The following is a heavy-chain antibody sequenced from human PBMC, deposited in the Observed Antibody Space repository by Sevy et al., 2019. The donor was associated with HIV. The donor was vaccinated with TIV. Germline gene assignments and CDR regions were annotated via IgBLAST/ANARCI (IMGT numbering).Heavy chain of an antibody. V-gene: IGHV3-73*01. CDR1: GFTFSGSA. CDR2: IRMKANAYAT. Sequence: GGCLRLSCAASGFTFSGSAMHWVRQASGKGLEWVGRIRMKANAYATSYATSVKGRFTVSRDDSKNTAYLQMNNLKTEDTALYYCAYSGSSSEGYYFDYWGQGTLVTVSS. CDR3: AYSGSSSEGYYFDY. D-gene: IGHD1-26*01. J-gene: IGHJ4*02.